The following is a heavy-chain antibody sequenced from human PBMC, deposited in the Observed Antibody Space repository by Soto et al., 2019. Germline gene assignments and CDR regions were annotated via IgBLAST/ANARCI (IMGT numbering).Heavy chain of an antibody. CDR2: ISYTGSA. V-gene: IGHV4-59*01. J-gene: IGHJ6*02. Sequence: PSETLSLTCTVSGGSINDSYWTWIRQPPGKGLEWIGYISYTGSANYNASLKSRLTISVDTSKNQFSLKLSSVTAADTALYYCARANYGDYYYGMDVWGQGTTVTVSS. D-gene: IGHD4-17*01. CDR1: GGSINDSY. CDR3: ARANYGDYYYGMDV.